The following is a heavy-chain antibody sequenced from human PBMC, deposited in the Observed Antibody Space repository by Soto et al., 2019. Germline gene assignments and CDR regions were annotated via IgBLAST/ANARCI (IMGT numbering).Heavy chain of an antibody. CDR3: AREYNYDSSGIGFDS. J-gene: IGHJ4*02. D-gene: IGHD3-22*01. CDR1: GGSISSSNW. Sequence: SETLSLTCAVSGGSISSSNWWSWVRQPPGKGLEWIGRIYHSGSTNYNPSLKSRVTISVDKSKNQFYLKLSSVTAADTAVYYCAREYNYDSSGIGFDSWGQGTLVTVSS. CDR2: IYHSGST. V-gene: IGHV4-4*02.